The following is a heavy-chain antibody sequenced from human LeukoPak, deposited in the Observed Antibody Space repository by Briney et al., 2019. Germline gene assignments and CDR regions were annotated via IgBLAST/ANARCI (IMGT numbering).Heavy chain of an antibody. J-gene: IGHJ4*02. Sequence: PSETLSLTCAVSGGSISSGGYSWSWIRQPPGKGLEWIGYIYHSGSTYYNPSLKSRVTISVDRTKNQFSLKLSSVTAADTAVYYCARLRYSSGWYLDYWGQGTLATVSS. CDR3: ARLRYSSGWYLDY. CDR2: IYHSGST. V-gene: IGHV4-30-2*01. D-gene: IGHD6-19*01. CDR1: GGSISSGGYS.